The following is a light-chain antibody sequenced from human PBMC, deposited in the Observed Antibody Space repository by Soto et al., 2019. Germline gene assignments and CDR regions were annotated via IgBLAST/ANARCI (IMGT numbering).Light chain of an antibody. CDR3: QTWGSGIVV. CDR1: SGHSNYA. V-gene: IGLV4-69*01. J-gene: IGLJ2*01. Sequence: QSVLTQSPSASASLGASVKLTCTLSSGHSNYAIAWHQQQSEKGPRYLMKLNSDGSHSKGDGIPDRFSGSSSGAARYLTISSLQSEDEAYYYCQTWGSGIVVFGGGTKLTVL. CDR2: LNSDGSH.